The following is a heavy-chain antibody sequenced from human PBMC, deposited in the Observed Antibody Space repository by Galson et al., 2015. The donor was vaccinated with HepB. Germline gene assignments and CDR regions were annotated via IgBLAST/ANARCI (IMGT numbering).Heavy chain of an antibody. D-gene: IGHD3-22*01. J-gene: IGHJ4*02. Sequence: SLRLSCAASGFTFSSYGMHWVRQAPGKGLEWVAVISYDGSNKYYADSVKGRFTISRDNSKNTLYLQMNSLRAEDTAVYYCAKDSGYLWDFDYWGQGTLVTVSS. CDR1: GFTFSSYG. V-gene: IGHV3-30*18. CDR3: AKDSGYLWDFDY. CDR2: ISYDGSNK.